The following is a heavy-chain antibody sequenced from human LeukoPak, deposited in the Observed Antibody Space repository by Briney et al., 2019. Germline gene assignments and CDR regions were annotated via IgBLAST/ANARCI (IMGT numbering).Heavy chain of an antibody. CDR2: MNPNSGNT. CDR3: ASRRVGSSSPRSFDY. D-gene: IGHD6-13*01. J-gene: IGHJ4*02. Sequence: ASVKVSCKASGYTFTGYYMHWVRQATGQGLEWMGWMNPNSGNTGYAQKFQGRVTMTRNTSISTAYMELSSLRSEDTAVYYCASRRVGSSSPRSFDYWGQGTLVTVSS. CDR1: GYTFTGYY. V-gene: IGHV1-8*02.